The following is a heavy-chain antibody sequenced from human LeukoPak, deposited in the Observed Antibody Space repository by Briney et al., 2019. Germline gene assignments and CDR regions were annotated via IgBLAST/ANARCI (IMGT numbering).Heavy chain of an antibody. Sequence: PGRSLRLSCAASGFTFSGYGMHWVRQAPGKGLEWVAVIWYDGSNKYYADSVKGRFTISRDNSKNTLYLQMNSLRAEDTAVYYCARDLGSIYSYGDNWFDPWGQGTLVTVSS. CDR2: IWYDGSNK. CDR1: GFTFSGYG. CDR3: ARDLGSIYSYGDNWFDP. D-gene: IGHD5-18*01. J-gene: IGHJ5*02. V-gene: IGHV3-33*01.